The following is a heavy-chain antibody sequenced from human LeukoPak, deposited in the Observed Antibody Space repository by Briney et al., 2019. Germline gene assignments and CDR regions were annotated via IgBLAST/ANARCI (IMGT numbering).Heavy chain of an antibody. CDR2: IIPILGIA. Sequence: SVKVSCKASGGTFSSYAISWVRQAPGQGLEWMGRIIPILGIANYAQKFQGRVTMTRDTSTSTVYMELSSLRSEDTAVYYCARDAYDWGQGTLVTVSS. V-gene: IGHV1-69*04. CDR1: GGTFSSYA. D-gene: IGHD3-16*01. J-gene: IGHJ4*02. CDR3: ARDAYD.